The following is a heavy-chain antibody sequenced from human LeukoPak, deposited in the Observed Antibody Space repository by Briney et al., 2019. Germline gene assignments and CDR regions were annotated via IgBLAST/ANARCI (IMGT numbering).Heavy chain of an antibody. CDR2: IYHSGST. J-gene: IGHJ4*02. CDR3: ASKGEYCSGGSCYWAFDY. CDR1: GGSIGSSNW. D-gene: IGHD2-15*01. Sequence: PSGTLSLTCAVSGGSIGSSNWWSWVRQPPGKGLEWIGEIYHSGSTNYNPSLKSRVTISVDKSKNQFSLKLSSVTAADTAVYYCASKGEYCSGGSCYWAFDYWGQGTLVTVSS. V-gene: IGHV4-4*02.